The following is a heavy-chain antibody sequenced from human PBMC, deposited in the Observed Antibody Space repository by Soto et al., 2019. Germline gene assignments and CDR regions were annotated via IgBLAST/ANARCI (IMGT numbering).Heavy chain of an antibody. CDR3: ARLKTYDILNKSDY. CDR1: GASIGTSNW. V-gene: IGHV4-4*02. J-gene: IGHJ4*02. Sequence: PSETLSLTCAVSGASIGTSNWWSWVRQSPGKGLEWIGEIHDSGSTKYNPSLKSRVTISLDKSKNQFSLNVSSVTAADTAVYYCARLKTYDILNKSDYGGQGSLVTVSS. D-gene: IGHD3-9*01. CDR2: IHDSGST.